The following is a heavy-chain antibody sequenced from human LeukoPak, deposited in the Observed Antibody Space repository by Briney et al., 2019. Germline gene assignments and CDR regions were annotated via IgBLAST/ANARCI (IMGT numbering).Heavy chain of an antibody. D-gene: IGHD4-11*01. CDR3: AREWITVTTIFDY. CDR2: IYYSGNT. CDR1: GGSISSSYSY. J-gene: IGHJ4*02. V-gene: IGHV4-39*07. Sequence: PSETLSLTCTVSGGSISSSYSYWGWIRQPPGKGLEWIGNIYYSGNTYYSPSLTSRVTLSVDTSENQFSLKLSSVTAADTAVYYCAREWITVTTIFDYWGQGTLVTVSS.